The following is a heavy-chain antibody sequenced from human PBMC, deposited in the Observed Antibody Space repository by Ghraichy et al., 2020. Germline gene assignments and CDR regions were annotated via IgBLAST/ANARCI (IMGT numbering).Heavy chain of an antibody. D-gene: IGHD6-13*01. Sequence: GGSLRLSCAASRFTFRNFWMGWVRQAPGKGLEWVASINNDGKETYYVESVEGRFTISRDNARNSLYLQMNSLRVDDAAVYYCARAGTAGPVDYWGQGTPVIVFS. CDR3: ARAGTAGPVDY. CDR1: RFTFRNFW. CDR2: INNDGKET. J-gene: IGHJ4*02. V-gene: IGHV3-7*03.